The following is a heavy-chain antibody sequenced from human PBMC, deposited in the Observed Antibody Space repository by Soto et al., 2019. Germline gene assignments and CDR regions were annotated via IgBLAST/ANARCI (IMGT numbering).Heavy chain of an antibody. Sequence: QVQLVQSGAEVKKPGSSVKVSCKASGGTFSSYAISWVRQAPGQGLEWMGGIIPIFGTANYAQKLQGRVTITADESTSTAYMELSRLRAEDTDVYSCARDVYSGYVTVVSNRFDPWGQGTLVTFSS. CDR3: ARDVYSGYVTVVSNRFDP. J-gene: IGHJ5*02. D-gene: IGHD5-12*01. CDR1: GGTFSSYA. V-gene: IGHV1-69*01. CDR2: IIPIFGTA.